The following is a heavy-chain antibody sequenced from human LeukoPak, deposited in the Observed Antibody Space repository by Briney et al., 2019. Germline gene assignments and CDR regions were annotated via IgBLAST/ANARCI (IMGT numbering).Heavy chain of an antibody. V-gene: IGHV4-31*03. J-gene: IGHJ6*02. Sequence: SSQTLSLTCTVSGGSISSGGYYWSWIRQHPGKGLEWIGYIYYSGSTYYNPSLKSRVTISVDTSKNQFSLKLSSVTAADTAVYYCARDRKYYYYYGMDVWGQGTTVTVSS. CDR3: ARDRKYYYYYGMDV. CDR1: GGSISSGGYY. CDR2: IYYSGST.